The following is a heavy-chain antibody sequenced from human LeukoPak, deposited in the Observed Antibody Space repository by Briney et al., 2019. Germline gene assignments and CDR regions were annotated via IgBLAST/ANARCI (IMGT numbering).Heavy chain of an antibody. D-gene: IGHD3-10*02. V-gene: IGHV3-48*03. J-gene: IGHJ6*04. CDR3: AELGITMIGGV. CDR2: ISSSGSTI. Sequence: GGSLRLSCAASGFTFSSYEMNRVRQAPGKGLEWVSYISSSGSTIYYAESVKGRFTISRDNAKNSLYLQMNSLRAEDTAVYYCAELGITMIGGVWGKGTTVTISS. CDR1: GFTFSSYE.